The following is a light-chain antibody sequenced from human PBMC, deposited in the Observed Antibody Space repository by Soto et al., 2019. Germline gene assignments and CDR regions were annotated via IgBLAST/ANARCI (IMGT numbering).Light chain of an antibody. Sequence: EIVMTQSPLSLPVTPGEPASISCRSSQSLLHYNGFNYLDWYLQKPGQSPQLLIYLGSNRASGVPDRFSGSGSGTDFALKISRVEAEDVGVYYCMQSLQSPRTFSQGTNLEIK. CDR3: MQSLQSPRT. CDR1: QSLLHYNGFNY. J-gene: IGKJ2*02. V-gene: IGKV2-28*01. CDR2: LGS.